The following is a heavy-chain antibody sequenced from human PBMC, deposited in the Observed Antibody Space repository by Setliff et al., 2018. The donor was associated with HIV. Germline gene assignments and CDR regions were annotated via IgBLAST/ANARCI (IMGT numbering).Heavy chain of an antibody. Sequence: ASVKVSCKASGYSFTDYYIHWVRQAPGQGLEWMGWINPKSDGTNYAQKVQGRVSMTIDTSTSTAYMELRSLRSDDMAVYYCARRGVFDAFDIWGQGTMVTVSS. D-gene: IGHD6-13*01. V-gene: IGHV1-2*02. CDR3: ARRGVFDAFDI. CDR1: GYSFTDYY. J-gene: IGHJ3*02. CDR2: INPKSDGT.